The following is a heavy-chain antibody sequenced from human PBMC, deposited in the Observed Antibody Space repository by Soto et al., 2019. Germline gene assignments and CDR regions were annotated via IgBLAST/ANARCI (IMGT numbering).Heavy chain of an antibody. CDR2: INAGNGNR. CDR1: GYTFTSYA. V-gene: IGHV1-3*01. CDR3: ARESLWFGELLSYFDY. D-gene: IGHD3-10*01. Sequence: ASVKVSCKASGYTFTSYAMHWVRQAPGQRLEWMGWINAGNGNRRYSQKFQGRVTITSDTSASTAYMELSSLRSEDTAVYYCARESLWFGELLSYFDYWGQGTLVTSPQ. J-gene: IGHJ4*02.